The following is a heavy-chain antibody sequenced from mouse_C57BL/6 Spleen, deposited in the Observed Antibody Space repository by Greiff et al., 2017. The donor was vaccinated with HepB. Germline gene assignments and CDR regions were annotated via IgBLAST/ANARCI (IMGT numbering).Heavy chain of an antibody. V-gene: IGHV3-8*01. CDR3: AREITTLYFDY. CDR2: ISYSGST. Sequence: EVQLQQSGPGLAKPSQTLSLTCSVTGYSITSDYRNWIRKFPGNKLEYMGYISYSGSTYYNPSLKSRISITRDTSKNQYYLQLNSVTTEDTATYYCAREITTLYFDYWGQGTTLTVSS. D-gene: IGHD1-1*01. CDR1: GYSITSDY. J-gene: IGHJ2*01.